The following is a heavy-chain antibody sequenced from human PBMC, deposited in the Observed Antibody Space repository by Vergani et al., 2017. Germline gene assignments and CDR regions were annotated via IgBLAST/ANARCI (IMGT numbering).Heavy chain of an antibody. J-gene: IGHJ4*02. V-gene: IGHV4-61*02. CDR1: VDSVRLPNYY. Sequence: QVHLQESGPGLVQPSQTLFLTCTVSVDSVRLPNYYWSWIRQSAGKGLEWIGRLYTAGGTDYNPSLKSRVTLSLDKSRSQFSLNLTSVTAADSAMYYCARQAYTYDSHFWGQGILVTVSS. D-gene: IGHD3-22*01. CDR3: ARQAYTYDSHF. CDR2: LYTAGGT.